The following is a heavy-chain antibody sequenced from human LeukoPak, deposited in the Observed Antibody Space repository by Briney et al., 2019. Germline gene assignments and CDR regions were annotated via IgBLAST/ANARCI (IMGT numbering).Heavy chain of an antibody. Sequence: GESLKISCKGSGYSFTSYWIGWVRQMPGKGLEWMGIIYPGDSDTRYSPSFQGQVTISADKSISTAYLQWSSLKASDTAMYYCAGPRGVGYCSGGSCYGNRDAFDIWGQGTMVTVSS. CDR1: GYSFTSYW. V-gene: IGHV5-51*01. D-gene: IGHD2-15*01. J-gene: IGHJ3*02. CDR3: AGPRGVGYCSGGSCYGNRDAFDI. CDR2: IYPGDSDT.